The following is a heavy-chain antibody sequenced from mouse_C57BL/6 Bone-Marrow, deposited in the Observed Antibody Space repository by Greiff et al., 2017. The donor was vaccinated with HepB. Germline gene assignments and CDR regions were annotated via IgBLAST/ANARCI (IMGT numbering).Heavy chain of an antibody. CDR1: GYTFTSYW. CDR3: ARLISDYDAWFAY. D-gene: IGHD2-4*01. Sequence: VQLQQPGTELVKPGASVKLSCKASGYTFTSYWMHWVKQRPGQGLEWIGNINPSNGGTNYNEKFKSKATLTVDKSSSTAYMQLSSLTSEDSAVYYCARLISDYDAWFAYWGQGTLVTVSA. CDR2: INPSNGGT. V-gene: IGHV1-53*01. J-gene: IGHJ3*01.